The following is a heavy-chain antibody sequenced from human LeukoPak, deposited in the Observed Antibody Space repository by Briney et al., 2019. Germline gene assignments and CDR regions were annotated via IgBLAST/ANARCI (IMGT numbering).Heavy chain of an antibody. Sequence: SETLSLTCTVSGGSISSYYWSWIRQPPGKGLEWIGYIYYSGSTNYNPSLKSRVTISVDTSKNQFSLKLSSVTAADTAVYYCARAMGREGGFDYWGQGTLVTVSS. V-gene: IGHV4-59*01. J-gene: IGHJ4*02. CDR3: ARAMGREGGFDY. D-gene: IGHD1-26*01. CDR1: GGSISSYY. CDR2: IYYSGST.